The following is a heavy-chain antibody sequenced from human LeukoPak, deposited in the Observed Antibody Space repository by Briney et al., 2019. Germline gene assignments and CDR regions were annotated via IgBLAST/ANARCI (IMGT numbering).Heavy chain of an antibody. V-gene: IGHV3-48*04. CDR3: VREDFGSSLDY. D-gene: IGHD3-3*01. J-gene: IGHJ4*02. CDR2: ISSSGSTI. Sequence: PGGTLRLSCATSGFTFSSYGMNWVRQAPGKGLEWVSYISSSGSTIYYADSVKGRFTISRDNAKNSLLLQMNSLRTEDTAVYYCVREDFGSSLDYWGQGTLVTVSS. CDR1: GFTFSSYG.